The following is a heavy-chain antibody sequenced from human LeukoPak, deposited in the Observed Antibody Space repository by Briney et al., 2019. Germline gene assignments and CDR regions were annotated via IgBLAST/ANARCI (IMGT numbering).Heavy chain of an antibody. CDR2: IYSSGST. CDR1: GDSVSRGGYY. Sequence: SQTLSLTCTVSGDSVSRGGYYWSWLRQHPVKGLEWIGYIYSSGSTFYNPSLKSRLALSKDTSKTQFSFNLSSVTAADTAVYYCARGYDSNSYSPGFDPGGQGTLVTVSS. V-gene: IGHV4-31*03. D-gene: IGHD3-22*01. CDR3: ARGYDSNSYSPGFDP. J-gene: IGHJ5*02.